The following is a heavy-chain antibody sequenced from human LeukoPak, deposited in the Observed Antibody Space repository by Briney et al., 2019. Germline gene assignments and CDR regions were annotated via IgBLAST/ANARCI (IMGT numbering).Heavy chain of an antibody. J-gene: IGHJ4*02. CDR1: GFTFSSYW. CDR3: ARKYSSSWYEWYYFDY. V-gene: IGHV3-7*03. Sequence: GGSLRLSCAASGFTFSSYWMSWVRQAPGKGLEWVANIKQDGSEKYYVDSVKGRFTISRDNAKNSLYLQMNSLRAEDTAVYYCARKYSSSWYEWYYFDYWGQGTLVTVSS. D-gene: IGHD6-13*01. CDR2: IKQDGSEK.